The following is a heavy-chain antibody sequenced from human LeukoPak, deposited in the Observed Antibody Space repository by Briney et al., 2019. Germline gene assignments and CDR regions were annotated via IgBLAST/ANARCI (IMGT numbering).Heavy chain of an antibody. V-gene: IGHV3-33*01. CDR2: KRSDGSSE. CDR3: ARAAWGVSEEHYFDQ. J-gene: IGHJ4*02. Sequence: GRSLRLSCEASGLTFDTYGMHWVRQAPGKGLEWVALKRSDGSSENYADSVKSRFTISSDNSKKPLHLEVNSLGVDDPPLVYLARAAWGVSEEHYFDQWGQGTLVTVSS. D-gene: IGHD3-16*01. CDR1: GLTFDTYG.